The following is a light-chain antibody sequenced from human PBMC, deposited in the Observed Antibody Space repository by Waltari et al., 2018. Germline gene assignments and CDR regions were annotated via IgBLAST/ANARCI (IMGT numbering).Light chain of an antibody. Sequence: DLQMTQSPSTLAASVGARITITFRASQSISSWLAWYQQKPGRAPKLLIYKASSLESGVPSRFSGSGSGTEFTLTISSLQPDDFATYYCQQYNSSFGQGTKLEIK. V-gene: IGKV1-5*03. CDR2: KAS. J-gene: IGKJ2*01. CDR3: QQYNSS. CDR1: QSISSW.